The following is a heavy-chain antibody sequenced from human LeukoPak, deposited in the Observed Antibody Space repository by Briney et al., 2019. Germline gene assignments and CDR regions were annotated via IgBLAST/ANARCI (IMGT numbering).Heavy chain of an antibody. CDR3: ARGRTTGSDY. Sequence: GGSLRLSCAASGFTFSSYSMNWVRQAPGKGLEWVSYISSSSSTIYYADSVKGRFTISRDNAKNSLYLQMNSLRAEDTAVCYCARGRTTGSDYWGQGTLVTVSS. V-gene: IGHV3-48*01. CDR1: GFTFSSYS. J-gene: IGHJ4*02. D-gene: IGHD4-17*01. CDR2: ISSSSSTI.